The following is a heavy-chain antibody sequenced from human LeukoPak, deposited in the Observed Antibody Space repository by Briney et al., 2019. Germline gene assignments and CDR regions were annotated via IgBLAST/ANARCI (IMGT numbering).Heavy chain of an antibody. D-gene: IGHD5-12*01. J-gene: IGHJ4*02. CDR1: GYTFTGYY. Sequence: ASVKVSCKASGYTFTGYYIHWVRQAPGQGLEWMGWINPNNGGTNYAQKFQGRVTMTRDTSISTAYMELSRLRSDDTAVYYCARERYTGYNDFDHWGQGTLVTVSS. CDR2: INPNNGGT. CDR3: ARERYTGYNDFDH. V-gene: IGHV1-2*02.